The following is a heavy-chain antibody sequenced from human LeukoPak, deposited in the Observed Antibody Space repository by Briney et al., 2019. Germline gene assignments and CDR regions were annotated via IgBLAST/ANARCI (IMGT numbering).Heavy chain of an antibody. V-gene: IGHV4-34*01. J-gene: IGHJ4*02. CDR3: ARGYAAESYVVTTYSY. D-gene: IGHD2-21*02. CDR2: INHSGST. Sequence: SETLSLTCAVYGGSFSGYYWSWIRQPPGKGLEWVGEINHSGSTNYNPSLKSRVTISVDTSKNQFSLKLSSVTAADTAVYYCARGYAAESYVVTTYSYWGQGTLVTVSS. CDR1: GGSFSGYY.